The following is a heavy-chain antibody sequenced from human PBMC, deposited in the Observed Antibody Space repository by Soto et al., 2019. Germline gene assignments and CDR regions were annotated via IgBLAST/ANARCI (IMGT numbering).Heavy chain of an antibody. J-gene: IGHJ6*03. CDR2: INHRGST. CDR1: GGSFSGYY. D-gene: IGHD3-9*01. Sequence: SETLSLTCAVYGGSFSGYYWSWIRQPPGKGLEWIGEINHRGSTNYNPSLKSRVTISVDTSKNQFSLKLSSVTAADTAVYYCARGSAYYDILTGYRSNYYYYMYVWGKGTTVTVSS. V-gene: IGHV4-34*01. CDR3: ARGSAYYDILTGYRSNYYYYMYV.